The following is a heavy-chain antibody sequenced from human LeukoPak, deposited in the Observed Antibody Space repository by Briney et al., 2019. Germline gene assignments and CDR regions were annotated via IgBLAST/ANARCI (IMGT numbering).Heavy chain of an antibody. Sequence: KPSETLSLTCAVYGGSFSGYYWSWIRQPPGKGLEWIGEINHSGSTNYNPSLKSRVTISVDTSKDQFSLKLSSVTAADTAVYYCARYLPAAMPYFDYWGQGTLVTVSS. J-gene: IGHJ4*02. D-gene: IGHD2-2*01. V-gene: IGHV4-34*01. CDR2: INHSGST. CDR1: GGSFSGYY. CDR3: ARYLPAAMPYFDY.